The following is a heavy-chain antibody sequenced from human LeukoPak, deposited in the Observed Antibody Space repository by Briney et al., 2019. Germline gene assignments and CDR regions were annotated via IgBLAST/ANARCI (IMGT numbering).Heavy chain of an antibody. V-gene: IGHV3-30-3*01. CDR1: GFTFSSYA. J-gene: IGHJ4*02. D-gene: IGHD5-24*01. CDR2: ISYDGSNK. CDR3: ARAVSGYNHSRLDY. Sequence: PGRSLRLSCAASGFTFSSYAMHWVRQAPGKGLEWVAVISYDGSNKYYADSVKGRFTISRDNSKNTLYLQMDGLTFEDTAVYYCARAVSGYNHSRLDYWGQGTLVTVSS.